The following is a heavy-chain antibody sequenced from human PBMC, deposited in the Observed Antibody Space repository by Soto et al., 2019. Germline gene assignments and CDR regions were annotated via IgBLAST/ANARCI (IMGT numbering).Heavy chain of an antibody. D-gene: IGHD1-26*01. Sequence: QITLRQSGPTRVRPTQPLTLTCNFSGFSLSSSGVGVGWIRQPPGKAPEWLVVIYWDDDKRYSPSLKSRLTISKDTTKAHVVLTMINMDPVDSGTYYFAHRASYSASYSDRGYLDAWGQGTPVTVSP. V-gene: IGHV2-5*02. CDR2: IYWDDDK. CDR1: GFSLSSSGVG. J-gene: IGHJ5*02. CDR3: AHRASYSASYSDRGYLDA.